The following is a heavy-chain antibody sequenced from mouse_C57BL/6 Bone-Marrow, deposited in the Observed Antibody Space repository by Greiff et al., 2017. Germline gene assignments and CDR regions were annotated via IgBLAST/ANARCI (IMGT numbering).Heavy chain of an antibody. CDR1: GYSFTGYY. D-gene: IGHD2-1*01. Sequence: EVMLVESGPELVKPGASVKISCKASGYSFTGYYMHWVKQSHGNILDWIGYIYPYNGVSSYNQKFKGKATLTVDKSSSTAYMELRSLTSEDSAVYYCGIYYGNYGNAMDYWGQGTSVTVSS. J-gene: IGHJ4*01. V-gene: IGHV1-31*01. CDR3: GIYYGNYGNAMDY. CDR2: IYPYNGVS.